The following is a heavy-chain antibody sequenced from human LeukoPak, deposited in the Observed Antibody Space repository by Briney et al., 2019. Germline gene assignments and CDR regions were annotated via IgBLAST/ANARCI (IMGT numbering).Heavy chain of an antibody. D-gene: IGHD3-22*01. CDR3: ARASTWVPGEDSSGYYHPYAFDL. V-gene: IGHV3-30-3*01. CDR1: GWTFSRNG. CDR2: ISHDGNNK. Sequence: GGSLRLSCAASGWTFSRNGMHWVRQAPGKGRDWVAVISHDGNNKNYEGSVKGRFSIFKDNSRNTLSLQMNSLRAEDTAVYYCARASTWVPGEDSSGYYHPYAFDLWGQGTMVTVSS. J-gene: IGHJ3*01.